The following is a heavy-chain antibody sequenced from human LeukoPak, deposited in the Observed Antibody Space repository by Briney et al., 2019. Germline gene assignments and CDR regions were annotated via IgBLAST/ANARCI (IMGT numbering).Heavy chain of an antibody. D-gene: IGHD3-10*01. V-gene: IGHV4-4*07. J-gene: IGHJ4*02. CDR1: GGSFSTYY. CDR3: AREDMVRGGIY. Sequence: PSETLSLTCTVSGGSFSTYYWSWIRQPAGKGLEWIGHIYTSGTTNYNPSLKSRVTISVDTSKNQFSLKLSSVTAADTAVYYCAREDMVRGGIYWGQGTLVTVSS. CDR2: IYTSGTT.